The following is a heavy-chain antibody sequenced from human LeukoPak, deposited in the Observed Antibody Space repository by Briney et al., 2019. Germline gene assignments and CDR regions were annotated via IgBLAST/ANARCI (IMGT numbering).Heavy chain of an antibody. CDR2: MNPNSGNT. CDR1: GYTFTSYD. V-gene: IGHV1-8*01. D-gene: IGHD3-3*01. J-gene: IGHJ6*02. Sequence: ASVKVSCKASGYTFTSYDINWVRQATGQGLEWMGWMNPNSGNTGYAQKFQGRVTMTRNTSISTAYMELSSLRSEDTAVYYCARGGDRITIFGAVIELPDYYYYYGMDVWGQGTTVTVSS. CDR3: ARGGDRITIFGAVIELPDYYYYYGMDV.